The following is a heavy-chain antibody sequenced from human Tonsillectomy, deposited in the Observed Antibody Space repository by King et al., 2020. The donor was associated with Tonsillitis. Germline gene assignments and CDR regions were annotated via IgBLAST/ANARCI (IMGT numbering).Heavy chain of an antibody. Sequence: VQLVESGGGVVQPGRSLRLSCAASGFTFSSFAMHWVRQAPGKGLEWVAVISYDGSNKYYADSVKGRFTISRDNSKNTLYLQMNSLRAEDTAVYYCAKDLMGNYYDNSAYDLDYWGQGTLVTVSS. CDR1: GFTFSSFA. CDR2: ISYDGSNK. V-gene: IGHV3-30*04. D-gene: IGHD3-22*01. J-gene: IGHJ4*02. CDR3: AKDLMGNYYDNSAYDLDY.